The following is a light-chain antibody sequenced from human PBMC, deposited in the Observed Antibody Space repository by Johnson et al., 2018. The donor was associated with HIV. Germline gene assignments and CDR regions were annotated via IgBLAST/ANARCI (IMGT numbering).Light chain of an antibody. CDR3: GTWDSSLGAHYV. CDR2: ENN. V-gene: IGLV1-51*02. J-gene: IGLJ1*01. CDR1: NSNIGYNC. Sequence: QSVLTQPPSVSAAPGQKVTISCSGSNSNIGYNCVSWYQQLPGTAPKLLIYENNERPSGIPDRFSDSKSGTSVILAITGLQPGAEADYYCGTWDSSLGAHYVFGTGTKVTVL.